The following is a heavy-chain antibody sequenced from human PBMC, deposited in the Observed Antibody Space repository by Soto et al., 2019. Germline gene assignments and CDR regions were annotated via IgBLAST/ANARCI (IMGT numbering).Heavy chain of an antibody. CDR2: ISYDGSNK. CDR1: GFTFSSYG. V-gene: IGHV3-30*18. Sequence: GGSLRLSCAASGFTFSSYGMHWVRQAPGKGLEWVAVISYDGSNKYYADSVKGRFTISRDNSKNTLYLQMNNLRAEDTAVYYCAKSLYSSSYHWFDPWGQGTLVTVSS. J-gene: IGHJ5*02. D-gene: IGHD6-6*01. CDR3: AKSLYSSSYHWFDP.